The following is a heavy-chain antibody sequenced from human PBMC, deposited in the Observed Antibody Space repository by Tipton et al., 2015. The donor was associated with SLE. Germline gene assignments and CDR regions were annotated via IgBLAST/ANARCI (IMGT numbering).Heavy chain of an antibody. CDR1: GFTVSSDY. CDR2: IYSGGST. J-gene: IGHJ4*02. Sequence: SLRLSCAASGFTVSSDYMSWVRQAPGKGLEWVSVIYSGGSTYYADSVKGRFTISVDTSKNHFSLKLSSVTAADTAVYYCARGVLRPFDYWGQGTLVTVSS. CDR3: ARGVLRPFDY. V-gene: IGHV3-66*01. D-gene: IGHD1-1*01.